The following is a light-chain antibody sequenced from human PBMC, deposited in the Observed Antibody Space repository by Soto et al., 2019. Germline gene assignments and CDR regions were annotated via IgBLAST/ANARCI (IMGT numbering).Light chain of an antibody. J-gene: IGKJ2*02. CDR3: QHRSNWPGT. CDR1: QSVRNY. Sequence: EIVLTQSPATLSLSPGERATLSCRASQSVRNYLAWYQQRPGQAPRLLIYDASNKATGIPARFSGSGSGTDFTLTISSLEPEDLALYYCQHRSNWPGTFGQGTKLEIK. CDR2: DAS. V-gene: IGKV3-11*01.